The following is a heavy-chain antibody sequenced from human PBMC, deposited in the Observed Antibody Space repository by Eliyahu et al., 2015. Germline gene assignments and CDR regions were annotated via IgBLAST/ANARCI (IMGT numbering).Heavy chain of an antibody. CDR2: IYYSGST. Sequence: QVQLQESGPGLVKPSQTLSLTCTVSGGSISSGDYYWSWIRQPPGKGLEWIGYIYYSGSTYYNPSLKSRVTISVDTSKNQFSLKLSSVTAADTAVYYCARALEWEINSYYFDYWGQGTLVTVSS. J-gene: IGHJ4*02. V-gene: IGHV4-30-4*01. D-gene: IGHD1-26*01. CDR1: GGSISSGDYY. CDR3: ARALEWEINSYYFDY.